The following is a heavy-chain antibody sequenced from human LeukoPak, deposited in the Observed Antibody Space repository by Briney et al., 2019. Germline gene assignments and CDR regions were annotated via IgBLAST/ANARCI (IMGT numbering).Heavy chain of an antibody. CDR1: GGTFSSYA. J-gene: IGHJ5*02. Sequence: SVKVSCKASGGTFSSYAISWVRQAPGQGLEWMGGIIPIFGTANYAQKFQGRVTITADESTSTAYMELSSLRSEDTAVYYCARDLTREGYCSSTSYQVPWFDPWGQGTLVTVSS. CDR2: IIPIFGTA. CDR3: ARDLTREGYCSSTSYQVPWFDP. D-gene: IGHD2-2*01. V-gene: IGHV1-69*01.